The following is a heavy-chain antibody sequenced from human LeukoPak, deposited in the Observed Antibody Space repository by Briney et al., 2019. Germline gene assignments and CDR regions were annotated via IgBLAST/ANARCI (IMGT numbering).Heavy chain of an antibody. D-gene: IGHD2-2*01. CDR1: GGSISSGSYY. V-gene: IGHV4-61*02. J-gene: IGHJ3*02. Sequence: PSQTLSLTCTVSGGSISSGSYYWSWIRQPAGKGLEWIGRIYTSGSTNYNPSLKSRVTMSVDTSKNQFSLKLSSVTAADTAVYYCARLPTRIKVPASLDAFDIWGQGTMVTVSS. CDR3: ARLPTRIKVPASLDAFDI. CDR2: IYTSGST.